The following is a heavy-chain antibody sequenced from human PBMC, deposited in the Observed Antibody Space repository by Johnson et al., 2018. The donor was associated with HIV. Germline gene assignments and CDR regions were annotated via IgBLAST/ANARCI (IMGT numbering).Heavy chain of an antibody. CDR2: IKQDGSEK. J-gene: IGHJ3*02. V-gene: IGHV3-7*01. CDR3: GRDQAESSSWEGVFEI. CDR1: GFTFSSYA. D-gene: IGHD6-13*01. Sequence: VQLVESGGGVVQPGRSLRLSCAASGFTFSSYAVHWVRQAPGKGLELVANIKQDGSEKYYVDSVKGRFTISRDNAKNSLYLQMNSLTADDTAVYYCGRDQAESSSWEGVFEIWCQGTRVIVSS.